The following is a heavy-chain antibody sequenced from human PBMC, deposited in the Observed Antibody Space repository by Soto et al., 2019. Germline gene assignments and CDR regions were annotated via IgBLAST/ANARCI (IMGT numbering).Heavy chain of an antibody. CDR3: ARFIAVVPSSEYYGMDV. V-gene: IGHV1-18*01. Sequence: ASVKVSCKASGYSFTNYDISWVRQAPGQGLEWMGWISPYNGDTNYAQKLQGRVTMTRDTSISTAYMELSRLRSDDTAVYYCARFIAVVPSSEYYGMDVWGQGTTVTVSS. CDR1: GYSFTNYD. J-gene: IGHJ6*02. D-gene: IGHD6-19*01. CDR2: ISPYNGDT.